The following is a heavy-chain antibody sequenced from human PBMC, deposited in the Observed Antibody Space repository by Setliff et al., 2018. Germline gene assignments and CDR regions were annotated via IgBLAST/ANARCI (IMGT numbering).Heavy chain of an antibody. J-gene: IGHJ2*01. D-gene: IGHD2-2*01. CDR3: ARTPATDWYFDL. CDR1: GFTLGTYG. Sequence: GESLKISCAASGFTLGTYGMHWVRQAPGKGLEWVAVLWYDGNRQYYGDSVKGRFTISRDNSKNILYLQMNSLTAEDTALYYCARTPATDWYFDLWGRGTLVTVSS. V-gene: IGHV3-33*01. CDR2: LWYDGNRQ.